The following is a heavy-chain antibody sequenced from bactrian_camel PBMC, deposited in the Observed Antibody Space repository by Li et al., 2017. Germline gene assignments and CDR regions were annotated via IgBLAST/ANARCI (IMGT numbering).Heavy chain of an antibody. Sequence: VQLVESGGGLVQPGGSLRLSCAVSGFIFSNYGMSWVRQAPGKGLEWVSEISRGSDITRYRDSVKGRFTISRDDASNTVYLQMNSLKPEDTALHYCATNTVTDGVAEFSYWGQGTQVTVS. CDR2: ISRGSDIT. CDR3: ATNTVTDGVAEFSY. CDR1: GFIFSNYG. J-gene: IGHJ4*01. D-gene: IGHD6*01. V-gene: IGHV3S40*01.